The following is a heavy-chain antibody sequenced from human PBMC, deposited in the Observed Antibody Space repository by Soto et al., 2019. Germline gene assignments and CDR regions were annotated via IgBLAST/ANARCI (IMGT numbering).Heavy chain of an antibody. Sequence: EVQLLESGGGLVQPGGSLRLSCAASGFTFGNYAFSWVRQAPRKGLEWVSVISGGGAATYYPDSVKGRFTTSTDNPKNTVYLQMHSLRAEDTAVYYCAKKSLGSITLPALYYFDYWGQGTLVTVSS. CDR1: GFTFGNYA. V-gene: IGHV3-23*01. CDR3: AKKSLGSITLPALYYFDY. CDR2: ISGGGAAT. D-gene: IGHD7-27*01. J-gene: IGHJ4*02.